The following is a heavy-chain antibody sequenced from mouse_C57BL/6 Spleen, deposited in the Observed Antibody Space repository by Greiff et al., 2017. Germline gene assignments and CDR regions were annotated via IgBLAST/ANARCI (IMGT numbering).Heavy chain of an antibody. D-gene: IGHD2-10*01. CDR1: GYTFTSYW. Sequence: QVQLQQPGAELVRPGSSVKLSCKASGYTFTSYWMHWVKQRPIQGLEWIGNIDPSDSETHYNQKFKDKATLTVDKSSSTAYMQLSSLTSEDSAVYYCAREGEAYYGNYWGQGTTLTVSS. V-gene: IGHV1-52*01. J-gene: IGHJ2*01. CDR2: IDPSDSET. CDR3: AREGEAYYGNY.